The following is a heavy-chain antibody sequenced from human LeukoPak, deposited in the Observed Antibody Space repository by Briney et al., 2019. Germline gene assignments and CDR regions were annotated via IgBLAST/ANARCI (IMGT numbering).Heavy chain of an antibody. CDR2: IYDSGST. Sequence: SETLSLTCTVSGDSMSSYYWSWIRQPPGKGLEWIGYIYDSGSTNYNPSLKSRVTISLDTSKNQFSLKLSSVTAADTAVYYCVRCAARGITVADIWGQGTMVTVS. J-gene: IGHJ3*02. V-gene: IGHV4-59*01. CDR1: GDSMSSYY. D-gene: IGHD1-14*01. CDR3: VRCAARGITVADI.